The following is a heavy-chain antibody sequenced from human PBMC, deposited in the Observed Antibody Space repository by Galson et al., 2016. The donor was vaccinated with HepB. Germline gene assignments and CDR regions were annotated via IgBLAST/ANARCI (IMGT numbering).Heavy chain of an antibody. CDR1: DGSFSGYH. J-gene: IGHJ4*02. CDR2: IFHSGRV. V-gene: IGHV4-34*12. Sequence: SETLSLTCAVHDGSFSGYHWSWIRQPPGQGLEWIGQIFHSGRVNYTPSLASRVTISIDTSNNHFSLRLTSVTAADTALYYCARQYWGGPSDYWGQGTLVIVSS. CDR3: ARQYWGGPSDY. D-gene: IGHD2/OR15-2a*01.